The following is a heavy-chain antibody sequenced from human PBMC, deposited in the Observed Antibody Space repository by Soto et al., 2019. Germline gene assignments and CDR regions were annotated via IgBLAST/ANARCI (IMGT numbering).Heavy chain of an antibody. V-gene: IGHV1-3*01. CDR1: GYTFTSYG. CDR2: INAANGDT. J-gene: IGHJ5*02. Sequence: AVKVSCKDSGYTFTSYGIHWVRQAPGQRLEWMGWINAANGDTKYSPKFPGRVTITRDTSASTAYMELSSLRSEATAVYYCVRRHVSATGIDWFDPWGQGTLVTVSS. CDR3: VRRHVSATGIDWFDP. D-gene: IGHD6-13*01.